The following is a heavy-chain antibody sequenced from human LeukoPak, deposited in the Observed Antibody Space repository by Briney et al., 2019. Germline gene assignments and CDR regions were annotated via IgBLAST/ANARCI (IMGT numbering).Heavy chain of an antibody. J-gene: IGHJ4*02. V-gene: IGHV4-34*01. CDR3: ARRRVTVIVVSTFDW. CDR1: GGSFTNYF. Sequence: SETLSLTCAVYGGSFTNYFWSWVRQSPGKGLEWIGEVADYGSVNYNPSLQSRVTISLDTSKNHFSLKVSSMTAADTAVYYCARRRVTVIVVSTFDWWGEGTLLTVSS. CDR2: VADYGSV. D-gene: IGHD3-22*01.